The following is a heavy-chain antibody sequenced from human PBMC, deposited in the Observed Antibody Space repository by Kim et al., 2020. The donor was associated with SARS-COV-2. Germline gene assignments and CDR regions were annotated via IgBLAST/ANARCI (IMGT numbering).Heavy chain of an antibody. J-gene: IGHJ4*02. CDR2: ISGGSKYI. V-gene: IGHV3-21*01. CDR3: ARAPGGQQPIDY. CDR1: GFTFSNYD. Sequence: GGSLRLSCAASGFTFSNYDMNWVRQAPGKGLEWVSFISGGSKYIYYADSVKGRFSISRDNAKNSLYLQMNSLRAEDTAVYYCARAPGGQQPIDYWGQGTLVTVSS. D-gene: IGHD6-13*01.